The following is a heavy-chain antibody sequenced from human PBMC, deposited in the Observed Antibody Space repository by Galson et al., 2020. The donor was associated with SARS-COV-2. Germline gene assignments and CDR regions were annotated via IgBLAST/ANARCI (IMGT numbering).Heavy chain of an antibody. CDR3: ARDRGYCSSTSCSPGSNYYYYMDV. Sequence: SVKVSCKASGGTFSSYAISWVRQAPGQGLEWMGGIIPIFSTANYTQKFQGRVTITADESTSTAYMELSSLRSEDTAVYYCARDRGYCSSTSCSPGSNYYYYMDVWGKGTTVTISS. V-gene: IGHV1-69*13. J-gene: IGHJ6*03. CDR1: GGTFSSYA. D-gene: IGHD2-2*03. CDR2: IIPIFSTA.